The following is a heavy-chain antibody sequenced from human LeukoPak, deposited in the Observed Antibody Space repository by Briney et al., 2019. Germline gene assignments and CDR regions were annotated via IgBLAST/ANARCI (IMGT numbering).Heavy chain of an antibody. CDR1: GGTFSSYA. CDR2: ISAYNGNT. V-gene: IGHV1-18*01. J-gene: IGHJ6*02. D-gene: IGHD5-12*01. CDR3: AREGKRGLKTLHYYSGMDV. Sequence: ASVKVSCKASGGTFSSYAISWVRQAPGQGLEWMGWISAYNGNTNYAQKLQGRVTMTTDSSTSTAYMELRSLRSDDTAVYYCAREGKRGLKTLHYYSGMDVWGQGTTVTVSS.